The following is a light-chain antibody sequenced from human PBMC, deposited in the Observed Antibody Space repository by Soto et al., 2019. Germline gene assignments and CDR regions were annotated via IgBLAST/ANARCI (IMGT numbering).Light chain of an antibody. J-gene: IGKJ1*01. CDR2: GAS. CDR3: QQYGSSGT. CDR1: QSVSNNY. V-gene: IGKV3-20*01. Sequence: EIVLTQSPGTLSLSPGERATLSCRASQSVSNNYLAWYQQKPGQPPRLRIYGASNRATGIPDRFSGSGSGTDFTLTISRLEPEDFAVYYCQQYGSSGTFGQGTKVDSK.